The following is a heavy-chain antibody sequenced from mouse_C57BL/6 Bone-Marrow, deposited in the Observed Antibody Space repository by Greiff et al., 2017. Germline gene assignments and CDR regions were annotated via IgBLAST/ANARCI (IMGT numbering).Heavy chain of an antibody. D-gene: IGHD2-1*01. CDR2: IDPSDSDT. CDR3: GRGGLGNYVFAY. Sequence: VQLQQPGAELVRPGSSVKLSCKASGYTFTSYWMHWVKQRPIQGLEWIGNIDPSDSDTHYNQKFKDKATLTVDKSSSTAYMQLSSLTSEDSAVYYWGRGGLGNYVFAYWGQGTRVTVSA. J-gene: IGHJ3*01. V-gene: IGHV1-52*01. CDR1: GYTFTSYW.